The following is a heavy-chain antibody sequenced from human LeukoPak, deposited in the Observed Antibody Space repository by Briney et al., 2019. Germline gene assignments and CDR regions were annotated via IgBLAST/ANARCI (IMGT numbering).Heavy chain of an antibody. CDR3: ARDSTGTTPSYAFDI. V-gene: IGHV1-46*01. J-gene: IGHJ3*02. D-gene: IGHD1-1*01. CDR2: INPSGGST. Sequence: ASVKVSCKASGYTFTSYYMHWVRQAPGQGLEWMGIINPSGGSTSYAQKFQGRVTMTRDISTSTVYMELSSLRSEDTAVYYCARDSTGTTPSYAFDIWGQGTMVTVSS. CDR1: GYTFTSYY.